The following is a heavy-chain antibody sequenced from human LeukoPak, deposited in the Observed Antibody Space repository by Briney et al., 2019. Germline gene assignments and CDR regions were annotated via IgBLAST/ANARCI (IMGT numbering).Heavy chain of an antibody. CDR3: VKSSGVPGWLGGYYGLDV. Sequence: GGALPLSRPASGFTLSRYAMHWVRQPPGRGLEYVSAISSNGGRKYYVDSVKGRFTISRDNSNKTLYLQMNSRRAEDTAVYYCVKSSGVPGWLGGYYGLDVWGQETTVTVSS. D-gene: IGHD3-9*01. CDR1: GFTLSRYA. CDR2: ISSNGGRK. J-gene: IGHJ6*01. V-gene: IGHV3-64D*09.